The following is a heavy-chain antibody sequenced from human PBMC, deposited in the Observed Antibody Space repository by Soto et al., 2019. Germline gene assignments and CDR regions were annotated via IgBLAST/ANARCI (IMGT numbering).Heavy chain of an antibody. CDR1: GFTFSSYA. CDR3: ARDGIAVAGLDY. Sequence: QVQLVESGGGVVQPGRSLRLSCAASGFTFSSYAMHWVRQAPGKGLEWVAVISYDGSNKYYADSVKGRLTISRDNSKNTLYLQMNSLRAEDTAVYYCARDGIAVAGLDYWGQGTLVTVSS. D-gene: IGHD6-19*01. V-gene: IGHV3-30-3*01. J-gene: IGHJ4*02. CDR2: ISYDGSNK.